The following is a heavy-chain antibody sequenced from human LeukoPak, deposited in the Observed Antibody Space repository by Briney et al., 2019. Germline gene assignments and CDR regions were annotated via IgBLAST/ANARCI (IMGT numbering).Heavy chain of an antibody. Sequence: GGSLRLSCAASGFTFNSYSINWVRQAPGKGLEWVSSISSGSSYIYFADSVKGRFTISRDNTQNLVYLQMNSLKDEGTAVYVXXXXAAAADXPXXXXXWGQGXLVTVSS. J-gene: IGHJ4*02. V-gene: IGHV3-21*06. D-gene: IGHD6-25*01. CDR2: ISSGSSYI. CDR3: XXXAAAADXPXXXXX. CDR1: GFTFNSYS.